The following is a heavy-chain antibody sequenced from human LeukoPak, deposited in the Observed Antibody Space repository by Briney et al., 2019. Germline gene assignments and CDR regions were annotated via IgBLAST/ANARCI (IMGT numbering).Heavy chain of an antibody. CDR1: GCIFTNFG. V-gene: IGHV1-18*01. CDR2: ISGYNGNT. D-gene: IGHD5-24*01. J-gene: IGHJ5*02. CDR3: ARDNSVRDEAWWFNP. Sequence: ASVKVSCKASGCIFTNFGISWVRQARGQGLEWMGWISGYNGNTKYVQKFQGRVTLTRDMSTSTDYLELSSLRSEDTAVYYCARDNSVRDEAWWFNPWGQGTLVTVSS.